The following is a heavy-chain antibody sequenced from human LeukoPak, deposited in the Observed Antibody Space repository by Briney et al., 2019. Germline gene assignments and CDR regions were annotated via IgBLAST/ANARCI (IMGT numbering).Heavy chain of an antibody. CDR3: VRPIVPGYVDS. Sequence: SETLSLTCTVSGASITSTDFYWTWIRQSPGKRLEWIATISYSGTTHYNPTFKPRAAISIEPSDNQFSLRLYSVTAADAAVYYCVRPIVPGYVDSWGQGTLVTVSS. CDR2: ISYSGTT. V-gene: IGHV4-39*01. CDR1: GASITSTDFY. D-gene: IGHD1-26*01. J-gene: IGHJ4*02.